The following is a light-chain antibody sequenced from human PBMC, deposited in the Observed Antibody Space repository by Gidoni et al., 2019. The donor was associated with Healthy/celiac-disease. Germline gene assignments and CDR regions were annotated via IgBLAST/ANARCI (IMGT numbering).Light chain of an antibody. CDR1: NSDVGIYNL. V-gene: IGLV2-23*01. J-gene: IGLJ1*01. CDR3: CSYAGSSTFYV. Sequence: QSALTQPASVSGSPGQSITISCTGTNSDVGIYNLVSWYQQHPGKAPNLMIYEGSKRPSGVSNRFSGSKSGNTASLTISGLQAEDEADYYCCSYAGSSTFYVFGTGTKVTVL. CDR2: EGS.